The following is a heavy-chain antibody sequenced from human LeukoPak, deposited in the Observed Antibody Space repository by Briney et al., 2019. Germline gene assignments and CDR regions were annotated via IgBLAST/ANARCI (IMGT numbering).Heavy chain of an antibody. V-gene: IGHV4-59*08. CDR3: ARKYSSGWYGLAFDI. D-gene: IGHD6-19*01. J-gene: IGHJ3*02. Sequence: SETLSLTCTVSGGSISSYYWSWIRQPPGKGLEWIGYIYYSGSTNYNPSLKSRVTISVDTSKNQFSLKLSSVTAADTAVYYCARKYSSGWYGLAFDIWGQGTMVTVSS. CDR1: GGSISSYY. CDR2: IYYSGST.